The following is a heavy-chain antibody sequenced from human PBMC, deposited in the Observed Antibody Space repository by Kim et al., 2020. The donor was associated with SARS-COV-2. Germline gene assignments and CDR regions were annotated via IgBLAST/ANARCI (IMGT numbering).Heavy chain of an antibody. J-gene: IGHJ6*02. CDR1: GYTFTSYG. V-gene: IGHV1-18*01. Sequence: ASVKVSCKASGYTFTSYGISWVRQAPGQGLEWMGWISAYNGNTNYAQKLQGRVTMTTDTSTSTAYMELRSLRSDDTAVYYCARDFLGITIFGVATNYYYGMDVWGQGTTVTVSS. CDR2: ISAYNGNT. CDR3: ARDFLGITIFGVATNYYYGMDV. D-gene: IGHD3-3*01.